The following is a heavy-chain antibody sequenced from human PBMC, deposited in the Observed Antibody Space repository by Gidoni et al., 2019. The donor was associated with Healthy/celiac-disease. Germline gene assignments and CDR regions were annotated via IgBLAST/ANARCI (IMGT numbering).Heavy chain of an antibody. CDR2: ISSSSSTI. D-gene: IGHD4-17*01. CDR3: ARGLSYGDYDGGFDY. V-gene: IGHV3-48*01. CDR1: GFTFSSYS. Sequence: EVQLVESGGGLVQPGGSLELSCAASGFTFSSYSMNWVRQAPGKGLEWVSYISSSSSTIYYADSVKGRFTISRDNAKNSLYLQMNSLRAEDTAVYYCARGLSYGDYDGGFDYWGQGTLVTVSS. J-gene: IGHJ4*02.